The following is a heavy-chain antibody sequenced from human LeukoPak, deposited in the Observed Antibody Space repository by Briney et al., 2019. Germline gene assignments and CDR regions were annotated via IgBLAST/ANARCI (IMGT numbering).Heavy chain of an antibody. J-gene: IGHJ4*02. D-gene: IGHD5-12*01. CDR2: INPNSGGT. Sequence: ASVKVSCKASGYTFTGYYMHWVRQAPGQGLEWMGWINPNSGGTNYAQKFQGRVTMTRDTSISTAYMELSRLRSDGTAVYYCARSGYGGYGHYHSPIDYWGQGTLVTVSS. CDR3: ARSGYGGYGHYHSPIDY. CDR1: GYTFTGYY. V-gene: IGHV1-2*02.